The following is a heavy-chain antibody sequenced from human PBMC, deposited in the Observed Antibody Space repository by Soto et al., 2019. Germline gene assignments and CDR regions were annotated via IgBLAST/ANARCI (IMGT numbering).Heavy chain of an antibody. Sequence: SETLSLTCTVSGGSISSGGYYWSWIRQHPGKGLEWIGYIYYSGSTYYNPSLKSRVTISVDTSKNQFSLKLSSVTAADTAVYYCARGGPLPYYDFWSGDDAFDIWGQGTMVTVSS. D-gene: IGHD3-3*01. V-gene: IGHV4-31*03. CDR2: IYYSGST. CDR1: GGSISSGGYY. J-gene: IGHJ3*02. CDR3: ARGGPLPYYDFWSGDDAFDI.